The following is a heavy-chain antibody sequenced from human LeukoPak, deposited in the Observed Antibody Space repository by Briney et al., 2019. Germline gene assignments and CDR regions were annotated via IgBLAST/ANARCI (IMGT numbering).Heavy chain of an antibody. CDR3: ARVTSGWLFDI. CDR2: IYSSGST. CDR1: GGSISSYY. Sequence: SETLSLTCTVSGGSISSYYWSWIRQPAGKGLEWIGRIYSSGSTNYNPSLKSRVTVSVDPSKNQFSLKLSSVTAADTAVYYCARVTSGWLFDIWGQGTLVTVSS. J-gene: IGHJ4*02. V-gene: IGHV4-4*07. D-gene: IGHD6-19*01.